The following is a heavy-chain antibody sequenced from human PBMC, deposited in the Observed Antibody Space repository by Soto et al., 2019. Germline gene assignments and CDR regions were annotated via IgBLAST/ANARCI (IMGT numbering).Heavy chain of an antibody. V-gene: IGHV4-31*03. CDR1: GGSISSGGYY. D-gene: IGHD4-17*01. CDR2: IYYSGST. Sequence: SETLSLTCTVSGGSISSGGYYWSWIRQHPGKGLEWIGYIYYSGSTYYNPSLKSRVTISVDTSKNQFSLKLSSVTAADTAVYYCARDLVGGDSKINNWFDPWGQGTLVTVSS. CDR3: ARDLVGGDSKINNWFDP. J-gene: IGHJ5*02.